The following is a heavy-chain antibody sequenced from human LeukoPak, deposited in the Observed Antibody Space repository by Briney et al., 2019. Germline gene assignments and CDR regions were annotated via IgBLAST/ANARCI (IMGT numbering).Heavy chain of an antibody. CDR2: ISGSGGST. CDR3: AKDLGGGSGSYFDAFDI. J-gene: IGHJ3*02. D-gene: IGHD3-10*01. Sequence: GGSLRLSCAASGFTFSSYAMSWVPQAPGKGLQWVSAISGSGGSTYYADSVKGRFTISRDNSKNTLYLQMNSLRAEDTAVYYCAKDLGGGSGSYFDAFDIWGQGTMVTVSS. V-gene: IGHV3-23*01. CDR1: GFTFSSYA.